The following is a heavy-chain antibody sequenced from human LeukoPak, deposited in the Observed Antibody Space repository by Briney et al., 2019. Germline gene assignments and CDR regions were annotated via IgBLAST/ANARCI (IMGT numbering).Heavy chain of an antibody. CDR2: INPNSGGT. Sequence: ASVKVSCKASGYTFTGYYMHWVRQAPGQGLEWMGWINPNSGGTSYAQKFQGRVTMTRDTSISTAYMELSRLRSDDTAVYYCARQYYDFWSGYYNPSLRYWGQGTLVTVSS. D-gene: IGHD3-3*01. J-gene: IGHJ4*02. CDR3: ARQYYDFWSGYYNPSLRY. CDR1: GYTFTGYY. V-gene: IGHV1-2*02.